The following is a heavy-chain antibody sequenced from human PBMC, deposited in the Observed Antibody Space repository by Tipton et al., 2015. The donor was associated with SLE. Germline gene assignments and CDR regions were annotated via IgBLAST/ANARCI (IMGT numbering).Heavy chain of an antibody. Sequence: SLRLSCAASGFTFSHHAFHWVRQSPGKGLEWVAVISFDGSNKYYADSVKGRFTISRDNSKNTLYLQMNSLRAEDTAVYYCARDGFIAAAGPYYFDYWGQGTLVTVSS. CDR3: ARDGFIAAAGPYYFDY. CDR1: GFTFSHHA. J-gene: IGHJ4*02. V-gene: IGHV3-30*04. D-gene: IGHD6-13*01. CDR2: ISFDGSNK.